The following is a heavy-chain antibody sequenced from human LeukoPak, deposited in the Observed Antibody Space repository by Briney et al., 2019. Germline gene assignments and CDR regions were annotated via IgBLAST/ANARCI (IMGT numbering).Heavy chain of an antibody. CDR2: ICNSGSP. V-gene: IGHV4-4*08. D-gene: IGHD6-13*01. Sequence: PSETLSLTCTVSGDSISSYYWSWIRQPPGKGLEWIGCICNSGSPNYNPSLKSRVTISGDTSRNQFSLRLSSVTAADTAVYYCARDGGSSSWFDYWGQGTLVTVSS. CDR1: GDSISSYY. CDR3: ARDGGSSSWFDY. J-gene: IGHJ4*02.